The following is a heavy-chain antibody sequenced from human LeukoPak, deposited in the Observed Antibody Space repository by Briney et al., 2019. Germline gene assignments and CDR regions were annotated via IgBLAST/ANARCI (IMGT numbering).Heavy chain of an antibody. CDR1: GGTFSSYA. V-gene: IGHV1-69*13. J-gene: IGHJ4*02. Sequence: SVKVSCKASGGTFSSYAISWVRQAPGQGLEWMGGIIPIFGTANYAQKFQGRVTITADESTSTAYMELSSLRSEDTAVYYCARERSERIQRGYYFDYWGQGTLVTVSS. D-gene: IGHD5-18*01. CDR3: ARERSERIQRGYYFDY. CDR2: IIPIFGTA.